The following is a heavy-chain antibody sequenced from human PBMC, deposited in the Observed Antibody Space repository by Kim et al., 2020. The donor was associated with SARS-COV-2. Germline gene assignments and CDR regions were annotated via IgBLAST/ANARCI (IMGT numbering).Heavy chain of an antibody. J-gene: IGHJ5*02. CDR3: ARLGDGLVRYCSGGSCYGWFDP. D-gene: IGHD2-15*01. CDR1: GGSISSSSYY. CDR2: IYYSGST. Sequence: SETLSLTCTVSGGSISSSSYYWGWIRQPPGKGLEWIGSIYYSGSTYYNPSLKSRVTISVDTSKNQFSLKLSSVTAADTAVYYCARLGDGLVRYCSGGSCYGWFDPWGQGTLVTVSS. V-gene: IGHV4-39*01.